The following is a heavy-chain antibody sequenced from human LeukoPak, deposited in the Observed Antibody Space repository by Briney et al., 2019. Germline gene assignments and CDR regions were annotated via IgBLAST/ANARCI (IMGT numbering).Heavy chain of an antibody. CDR2: ISSSSSYI. D-gene: IGHD1-14*01. CDR3: ASPGAPTGFDY. CDR1: GFTFSSCS. J-gene: IGHJ4*02. V-gene: IGHV3-21*01. Sequence: GGSLRLSCAASGFTFSSCSMNWVRQAPGKGPEWVSSISSSSSYIYYADSVKGRFTISRDNAKNSLYLQMNSLRAEDTAVYYCASPGAPTGFDYWGQGTLVTVSS.